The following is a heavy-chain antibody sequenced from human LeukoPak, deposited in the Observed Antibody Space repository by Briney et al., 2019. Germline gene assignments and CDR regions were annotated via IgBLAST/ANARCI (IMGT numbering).Heavy chain of an antibody. CDR3: AGGYYDSSGYYSFQH. V-gene: IGHV4-39*07. J-gene: IGHJ1*01. CDR2: IYYSGST. D-gene: IGHD3-22*01. Sequence: PSETLSLTGTVSGGSISSSSYYWGWIRQPPGKGLEWIGSIYYSGSTYYNPSLKSRVTISVDTSKNQFSLKLRSVTAADTAVYYCAGGYYDSSGYYSFQHWGQGTLVTVSA. CDR1: GGSISSSSYY.